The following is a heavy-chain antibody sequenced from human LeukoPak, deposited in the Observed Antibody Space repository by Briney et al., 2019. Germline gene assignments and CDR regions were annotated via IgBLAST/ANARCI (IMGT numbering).Heavy chain of an antibody. CDR1: GFTFGSYT. J-gene: IGHJ4*02. D-gene: IGHD5-24*01. CDR2: ISSSGSAT. Sequence: PGGSLRLSCVASGFTFGSYTMSWVRQAPGKGLEWVSYISSSGSATYHAGSVKGRFTISRDNAKNSLYLQLNSLRVEDTAVYYCARERGYTDSFDYWGQGTLVTVSS. CDR3: ARERGYTDSFDY. V-gene: IGHV3-48*01.